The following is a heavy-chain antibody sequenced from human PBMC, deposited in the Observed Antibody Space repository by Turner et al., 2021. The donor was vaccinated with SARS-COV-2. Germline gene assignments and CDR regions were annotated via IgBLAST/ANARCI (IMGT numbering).Heavy chain of an antibody. D-gene: IGHD3-22*01. CDR1: GFTFDDYA. CDR3: AKFPAYYYDSSGYYDGDY. V-gene: IGHV3-30*18. CDR2: ISYDGSNK. J-gene: IGHJ4*02. Sequence: VQLVESGGGLVQPGRSLRLSCAASGFTFDDYAMHWVRQAPGKGLEWVAVISYDGSNKYYADSVKGRFTISRDNSKNTLYLQMNSLRAEDTAVYYCAKFPAYYYDSSGYYDGDYWGQGTLVTVSS.